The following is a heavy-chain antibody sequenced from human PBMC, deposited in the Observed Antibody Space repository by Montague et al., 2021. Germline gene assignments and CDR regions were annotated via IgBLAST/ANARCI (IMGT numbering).Heavy chain of an antibody. D-gene: IGHD6-19*01. J-gene: IGHJ1*01. CDR2: ITGSSSSI. CDR1: GFTFRTYG. CDR3: ARDSYSSGWYSAEYFQH. Sequence: SLRLSCAASGFTFRTYGMNWVRQAPGKGLEWVSYITGSSSSIYYADSVRGRFTISRDNPKNSLCLQMNSLRDEDTAVYYCARDSYSSGWYSAEYFQHWGQGTLVTVSS. V-gene: IGHV3-48*02.